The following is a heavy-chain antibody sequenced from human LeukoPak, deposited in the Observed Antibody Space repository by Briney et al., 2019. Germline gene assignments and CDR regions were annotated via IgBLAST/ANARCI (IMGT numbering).Heavy chain of an antibody. CDR2: ISSSGSTI. V-gene: IGHV3-11*01. J-gene: IGHJ3*02. Sequence: PGGSLRLSCAASGFTFSDYYMSWIRQAPGKGLEWVSYISSSGSTIYYADSVKGRFTISRDNAKNSLYLQMNSLRAEDTAVYYCARDGDSYSTSWYTDAFDISGQGTMVTVSS. CDR1: GFTFSDYY. CDR3: ARDGDSYSTSWYTDAFDI. D-gene: IGHD6-13*01.